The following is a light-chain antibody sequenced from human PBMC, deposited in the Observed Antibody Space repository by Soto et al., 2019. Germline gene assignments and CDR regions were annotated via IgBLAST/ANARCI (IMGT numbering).Light chain of an antibody. V-gene: IGKV3-15*01. Sequence: EIRMTQSPATLSVSPGDTVTLFCRASQSVSSYLAWYHQKSGQPPRLLIHAASDRATGIPARFSGSGSGTEFSLTISSLQSEYVGVYYCQQYKEWPPLTFGGGTKVDIK. CDR1: QSVSSY. CDR3: QQYKEWPPLT. J-gene: IGKJ4*01. CDR2: AAS.